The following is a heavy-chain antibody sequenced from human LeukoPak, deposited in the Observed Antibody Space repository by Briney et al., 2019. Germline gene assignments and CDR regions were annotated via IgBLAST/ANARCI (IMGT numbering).Heavy chain of an antibody. D-gene: IGHD2-2*01. Sequence: GGSLRLSCAASGFTFSSYAMSWVRQAPGKGLAWATPISGSGGSTYYADSVKGRFTISRDNSKNTLYLQMNSLRAEDTAVYYCAKAKGDCSSTSCYWVNAFDIWGQGTMVTVSS. CDR2: ISGSGGST. J-gene: IGHJ3*02. CDR1: GFTFSSYA. V-gene: IGHV3-23*01. CDR3: AKAKGDCSSTSCYWVNAFDI.